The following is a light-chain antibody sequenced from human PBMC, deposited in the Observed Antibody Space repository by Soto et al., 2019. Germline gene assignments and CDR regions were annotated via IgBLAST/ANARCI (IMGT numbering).Light chain of an antibody. V-gene: IGLV2-14*01. CDR2: AVS. CDR3: SSYTNSSSLVV. CDR1: SSDVGGYNY. J-gene: IGLJ2*01. Sequence: QSALTQPASVSGSPGQSITISCTGTSSDVGGYNYVSWYQQHPGKAPKLMIYAVSNRTSGVSNRFSGSKSGNTASLTISGLQDEDEDDYCCSSYTNSSSLVVFGGGTKLTVL.